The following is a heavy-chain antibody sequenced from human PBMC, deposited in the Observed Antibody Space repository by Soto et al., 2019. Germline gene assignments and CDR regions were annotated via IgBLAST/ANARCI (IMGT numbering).Heavy chain of an antibody. D-gene: IGHD3-22*01. V-gene: IGHV3-21*01. J-gene: IGHJ3*02. Sequence: GGSLRLSCAVSGFTFNKNSMNWVRQAQGRGLEWVSSISSRSRYIYYAGSVKGRFTISRDNAKNSLYLQMNSLRAEDTAVYYCARGLNYFDSSGSYPLQDVYDIWGQGTMVTVSS. CDR3: ARGLNYFDSSGSYPLQDVYDI. CDR1: GFTFNKNS. CDR2: ISSRSRYI.